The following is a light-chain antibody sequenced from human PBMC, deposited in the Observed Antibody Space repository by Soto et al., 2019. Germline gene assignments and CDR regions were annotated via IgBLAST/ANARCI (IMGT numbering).Light chain of an antibody. J-gene: IGLJ3*02. CDR3: SSYTTSTTGV. CDR1: XXXVCDNNY. V-gene: IGLV2-14*01. CDR2: DVS. Sequence: QSALTQPASVSGSPGXSXTXXXXGXXXXVCDNNYVSWLQQHPGKAPRLIIYDVSNRPSGVSNRFSGSKSGNTASLTISGHQAEDEADYYCSSYTTSTTGVFGGGTKLTVL.